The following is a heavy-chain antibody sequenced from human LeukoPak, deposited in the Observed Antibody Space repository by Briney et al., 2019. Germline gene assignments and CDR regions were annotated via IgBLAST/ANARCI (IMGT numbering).Heavy chain of an antibody. CDR2: IIPIFGTA. V-gene: IGHV1-69*13. CDR1: GGTFSSYA. D-gene: IGHD3-9*01. Sequence: SVKVSCKASGGTFSSYAISWVRQAPGQGLEWMGGIIPIFGTANYAQKFQGRVTITADESTSTAYMELSSLRSEDTAVYYCARMDMEYYDILTGYYGYWGQGTLVTVSS. CDR3: ARMDMEYYDILTGYYGY. J-gene: IGHJ4*02.